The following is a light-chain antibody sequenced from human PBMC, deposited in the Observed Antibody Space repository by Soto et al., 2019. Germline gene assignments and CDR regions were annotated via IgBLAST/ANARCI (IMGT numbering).Light chain of an antibody. V-gene: IGKV3-11*01. CDR3: QQRSDWPPIT. CDR2: NAS. CDR1: QSVSTF. Sequence: EIVLTQSPATLSLSPGERAILSCRASQSVSTFLAWFQQKPGQPPRLLIYNASNRTTGIPARFSGSGSGTDFTLTISSLDPEDCAVYYCQQRSDWPPITFGQGTRLEIK. J-gene: IGKJ5*01.